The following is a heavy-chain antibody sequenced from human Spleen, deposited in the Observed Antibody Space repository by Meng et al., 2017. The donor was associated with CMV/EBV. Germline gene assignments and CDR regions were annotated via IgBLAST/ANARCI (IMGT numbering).Heavy chain of an antibody. J-gene: IGHJ6*02. CDR1: GYSFTSYW. D-gene: IGHD2-2*01. Sequence: GESLKIYCKGSGYSFTSYWIGWVRQMPGKGLEWMGIIYPGDSDTRYSPSFQGQVTISADKSISTAYLQWSSLKASDTAMYYCARRMVVPAANGYGMDVWGQGTTVTVSS. V-gene: IGHV5-51*01. CDR3: ARRMVVPAANGYGMDV. CDR2: IYPGDSDT.